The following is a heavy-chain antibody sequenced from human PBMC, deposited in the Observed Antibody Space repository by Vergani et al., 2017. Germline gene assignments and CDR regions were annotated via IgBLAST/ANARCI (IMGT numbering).Heavy chain of an antibody. V-gene: IGHV3-11*01. CDR2: ISSSGSTI. J-gene: IGHJ3*02. Sequence: QVQLVESGGGLVKPGGSLRLSCAASGFTFSDYYMSWIRQAPGKGLEWVSYISSSGSTIYYADSVKGRFTISRDNSKNTLYLQMNSLRAEDTAVYYCARVTYYYDSSGYRYDAFDIWGQGTMVTVSS. CDR1: GFTFSDYY. CDR3: ARVTYYYDSSGYRYDAFDI. D-gene: IGHD3-22*01.